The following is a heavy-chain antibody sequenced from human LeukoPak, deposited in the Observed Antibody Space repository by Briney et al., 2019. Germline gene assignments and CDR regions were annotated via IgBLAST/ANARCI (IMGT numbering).Heavy chain of an antibody. D-gene: IGHD3-10*01. CDR3: ARSPMVWGVITTFDY. J-gene: IGHJ4*02. CDR2: ISAYNGNT. V-gene: IGHV1-18*01. Sequence: ASVKVSCKASGYTLTSYGISWVRQAPGQGLEWMGWISAYNGNTNYAQKLQGRVTMTTDTSTSTAYMELRSLRSDDTAVYYCARSPMVWGVITTFDYWGQGTLVTVSS. CDR1: GYTLTSYG.